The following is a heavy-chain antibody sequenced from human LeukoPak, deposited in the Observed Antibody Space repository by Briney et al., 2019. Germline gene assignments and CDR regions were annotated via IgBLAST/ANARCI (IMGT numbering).Heavy chain of an antibody. Sequence: SETLSLTCTVSGGSISSYYWSWIRQPPGKGLEWIGYIYYSGSTNYNPSLKSRVTISVDTSKNQFSLKLSSVTDADTAVYYCARSNHLGSGSWWYNWFDPGGQGPLVTVPS. D-gene: IGHD3-10*01. J-gene: IGHJ5*02. CDR1: GGSISSYY. CDR2: IYYSGST. V-gene: IGHV4-59*01. CDR3: ARSNHLGSGSWWYNWFDP.